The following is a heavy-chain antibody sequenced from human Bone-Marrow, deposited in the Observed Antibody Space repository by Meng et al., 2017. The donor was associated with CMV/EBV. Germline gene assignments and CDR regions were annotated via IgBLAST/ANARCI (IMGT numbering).Heavy chain of an antibody. CDR3: ARGGRSGLEWLPSGGMDV. J-gene: IGHJ6*02. D-gene: IGHD3-3*01. V-gene: IGHV3-11*04. CDR1: GFTFSDYY. Sequence: GESLKISCEASGFTFSDYYMSWIRQAPGKGLEWVSYISSSGSTIYYADSVKGRFTISRDNAKNSLYLQMNSLRAEDTAVYYCARGGRSGLEWLPSGGMDVWGQGTTVTVSS. CDR2: ISSSGSTI.